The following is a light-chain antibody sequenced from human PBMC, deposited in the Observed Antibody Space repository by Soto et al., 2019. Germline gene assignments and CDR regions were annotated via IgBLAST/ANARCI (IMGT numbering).Light chain of an antibody. CDR1: QSVSST. J-gene: IGKJ1*01. CDR3: QQYYNWWT. Sequence: EVVLTQSPVTLSLSPGEIATLSCRASQSVSSTYLAWYRHKPGQAPRLLIYGASTRVTGIPARFSGSGSGTEFTLTISSLQSEDFAVYHCQQYYNWWTFGQGTKVDI. V-gene: IGKV3-15*01. CDR2: GAS.